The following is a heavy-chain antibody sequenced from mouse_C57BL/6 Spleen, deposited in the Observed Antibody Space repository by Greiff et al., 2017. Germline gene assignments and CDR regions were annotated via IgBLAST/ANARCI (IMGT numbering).Heavy chain of an antibody. V-gene: IGHV1-9*01. Sequence: VQLQQSGAELMKPGASVKLSCKATGYTFTGYWIEWVKQRPGHGLEWIGELLPGSGSTNYNEKFKGKATFTADTSSNTAYMQLSSLTTEDAAIYYCARGDYYGSSHYYAMDYWGQGTSVTVSS. J-gene: IGHJ4*01. CDR1: GYTFTGYW. CDR2: LLPGSGST. CDR3: ARGDYYGSSHYYAMDY. D-gene: IGHD1-1*01.